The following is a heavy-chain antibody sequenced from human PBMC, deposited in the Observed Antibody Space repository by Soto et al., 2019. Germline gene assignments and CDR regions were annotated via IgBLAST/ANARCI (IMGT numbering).Heavy chain of an antibody. CDR2: MNPNSGNT. CDR1: GYTFTSYD. V-gene: IGHV1-8*01. Sequence: ASVKVSCTASGYTFTSYDINWVRQATGQGLEWMGWMNPNSGNTGYAQKFQGRVTMTRNTSISTAYMELSSLRSEDTAVYYCAVCPRTPYYYYMDVWGKGTTVTVSS. J-gene: IGHJ6*03. CDR3: AVCPRTPYYYYMDV.